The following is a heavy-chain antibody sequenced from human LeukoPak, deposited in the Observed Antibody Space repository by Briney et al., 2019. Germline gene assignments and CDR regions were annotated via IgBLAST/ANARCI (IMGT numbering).Heavy chain of an antibody. CDR1: GFTFSSYA. CDR3: AKGRMMATIRISFDY. J-gene: IGHJ4*02. CDR2: ISYDGSTQ. V-gene: IGHV3-30*18. D-gene: IGHD5-24*01. Sequence: GGSLRLSCAASGFTFSSYAMSWVRQAPGKGLEWVAVISYDGSTQYYADSVKGRFTISRDNSNNTLSLQMNSLKAEDTAVYYCAKGRMMATIRISFDYWGRGTLVTVSS.